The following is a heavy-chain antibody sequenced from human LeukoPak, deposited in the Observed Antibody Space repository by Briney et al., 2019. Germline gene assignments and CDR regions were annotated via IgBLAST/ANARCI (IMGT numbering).Heavy chain of an antibody. J-gene: IGHJ4*02. Sequence: GGSLRLSCAASGFTFSSYAMSWVRQAPGKGLEWVSAISGSGGSTYYADSVKGRFTISRDNSKNTLYLQMNSLRAEDTAVYYCASSGYSSGWYTGTLFGFDYWGQGTLVTVSS. CDR2: ISGSGGST. CDR3: ASSGYSSGWYTGTLFGFDY. D-gene: IGHD6-19*01. V-gene: IGHV3-23*01. CDR1: GFTFSSYA.